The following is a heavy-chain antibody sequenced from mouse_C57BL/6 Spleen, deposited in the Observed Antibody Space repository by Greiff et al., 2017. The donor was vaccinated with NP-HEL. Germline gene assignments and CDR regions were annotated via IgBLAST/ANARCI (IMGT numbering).Heavy chain of an antibody. Sequence: VQLQQSGAELVRPGASVKLSCKASGYTFTDYYINWVKQRPGQGLEWIARIYPGSGNTYYNEKFKGKATLTAEKSSSTAYMQLSSLTSEDSAVYFCARRGGYDEGYYFDYWGQGTTLTVSS. D-gene: IGHD2-2*01. CDR3: ARRGGYDEGYYFDY. J-gene: IGHJ2*01. V-gene: IGHV1-76*01. CDR2: IYPGSGNT. CDR1: GYTFTDYY.